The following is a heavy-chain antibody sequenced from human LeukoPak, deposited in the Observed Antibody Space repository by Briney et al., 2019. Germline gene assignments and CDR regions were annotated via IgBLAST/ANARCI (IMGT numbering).Heavy chain of an antibody. Sequence: GGSLRLSCAVSGFTVSPNDMTWVRQAQGKGLECVSVMSRDDTIFYPDTVKARLTISRENSSNTLSLQMNSLRADDTPVFYFARVDMRAQGRVVTVSS. V-gene: IGHV3-53*01. CDR2: MSRDDTI. CDR1: GFTVSPND. J-gene: IGHJ4*02. CDR3: ARVDM. D-gene: IGHD2-15*01.